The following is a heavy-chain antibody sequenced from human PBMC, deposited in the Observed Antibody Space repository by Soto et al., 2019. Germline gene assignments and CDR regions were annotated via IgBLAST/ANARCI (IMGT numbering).Heavy chain of an antibody. J-gene: IGHJ3*02. V-gene: IGHV1-3*01. CDR3: ARVMDIVVVVAASFAFDI. CDR1: GYTFTSYA. CDR2: INAGNGNT. D-gene: IGHD2-15*01. Sequence: ASVKVSCKASGYTFTSYAMHWVRQAPGQRLEWMGWINAGNGNTKYSQKFQGRVTITRDTSASTAYMELSSLRSEDTAVYYCARVMDIVVVVAASFAFDIWGQGTMVTVSS.